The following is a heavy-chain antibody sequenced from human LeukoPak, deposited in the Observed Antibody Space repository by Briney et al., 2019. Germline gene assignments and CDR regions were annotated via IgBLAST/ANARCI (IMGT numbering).Heavy chain of an antibody. V-gene: IGHV1-3*01. J-gene: IGHJ5*02. Sequence: GASVKVSCKASGYTFTSYDINWVRQATGQGLEWMGWINAGNGNTKYSQKFQGRVTITRDTSASTAYMELSSLRSEDTAVYYCARVPRSWGGPYNWFDPWGQGTLVTVSS. CDR3: ARVPRSWGGPYNWFDP. CDR2: INAGNGNT. D-gene: IGHD6-13*01. CDR1: GYTFTSYD.